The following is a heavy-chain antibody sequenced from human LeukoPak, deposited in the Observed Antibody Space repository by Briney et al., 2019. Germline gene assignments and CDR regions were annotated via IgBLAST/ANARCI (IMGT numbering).Heavy chain of an antibody. D-gene: IGHD2-15*01. J-gene: IGHJ5*02. Sequence: SGTLSLTCAVSGGSISSSNWWSWVRQPPGKGLEWIGEIYHSGSTNYNPSLKSRVTISVDKSKNQFSLKLSSVTAADTAVYYCARAVGYCSGGSCKNIRNWFDPWGQGTLVTVSS. CDR2: IYHSGST. CDR1: GGSISSSNW. V-gene: IGHV4-4*02. CDR3: ARAVGYCSGGSCKNIRNWFDP.